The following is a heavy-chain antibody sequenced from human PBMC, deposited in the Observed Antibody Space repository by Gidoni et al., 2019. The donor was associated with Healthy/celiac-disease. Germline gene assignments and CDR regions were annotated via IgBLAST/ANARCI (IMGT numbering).Heavy chain of an antibody. J-gene: IGHJ5*02. D-gene: IGHD6-19*01. CDR3: AKAIIPEPPLSSGWYKKGWFDP. V-gene: IGHV3-9*01. CDR2: ISWNSGSI. Sequence: EVQLVESGGGLVQPGRSLRLSCAASGFTFDDYAMHWVRQAPGKGLEWVSGISWNSGSIGYADSVKGRFTISRDNAKNSLYLQMNSLRAEDTALYYCAKAIIPEPPLSSGWYKKGWFDPWGQGTLVTVSS. CDR1: GFTFDDYA.